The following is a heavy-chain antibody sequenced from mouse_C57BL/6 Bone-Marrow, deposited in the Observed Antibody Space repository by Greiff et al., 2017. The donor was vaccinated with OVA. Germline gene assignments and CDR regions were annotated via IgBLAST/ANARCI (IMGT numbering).Heavy chain of an antibody. CDR1: GYTFTDYN. D-gene: IGHD2-4*01. CDR2: INSNNGGT. CDR3: ARVGYYDYDGGAGFAY. V-gene: IGHV1-18*01. J-gene: IGHJ3*01. Sequence: VQLQQSGPELAKPGASVKIPCTASGYTFTDYNMDWVKQSHGKSLEWIGDINSNNGGTFYNQKLKGKSTLTVDKSSSTADMELRSLTSEETAVYYCARVGYYDYDGGAGFAYWGQGTLVTVSA.